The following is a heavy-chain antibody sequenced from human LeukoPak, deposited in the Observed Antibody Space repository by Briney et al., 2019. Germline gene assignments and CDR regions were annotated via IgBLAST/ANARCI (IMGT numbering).Heavy chain of an antibody. CDR3: ASSRTYYDFWSGYYPRRDAFDI. D-gene: IGHD3-3*01. CDR2: ISSSSSYI. V-gene: IGHV3-21*01. CDR1: GSTFSSYS. Sequence: GGSLRLSCAPSGSTFSSYSMNWVRQAPGKGLEWVSSISSSSSYIYYADSVKGRFTISRDNAKNSLYLQMNSLRAEDTAVYYCASSRTYYDFWSGYYPRRDAFDIWGQGTMVTVSS. J-gene: IGHJ3*02.